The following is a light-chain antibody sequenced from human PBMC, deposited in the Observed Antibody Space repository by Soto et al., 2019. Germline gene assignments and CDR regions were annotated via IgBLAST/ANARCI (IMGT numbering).Light chain of an antibody. V-gene: IGKV1-5*01. CDR3: QQYNSYSSWT. CDR2: DVS. CDR1: QNINFY. J-gene: IGKJ1*01. Sequence: DIQMTQSPSTLSASVGDRVTITCRASQNINFYLAWYQQKPGKAPQILLFDVSRLDRGVPSRFSGSGSGTEFTLTISSLQPDDFATYYCQQYNSYSSWTFGLGTKVDIK.